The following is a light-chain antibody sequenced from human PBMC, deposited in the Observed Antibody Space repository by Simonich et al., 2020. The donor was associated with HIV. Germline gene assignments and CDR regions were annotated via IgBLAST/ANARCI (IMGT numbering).Light chain of an antibody. CDR2: WAS. J-gene: IGKJ1*01. CDR1: QSVLYSSNNKNY. CDR3: QQYYSTPPT. V-gene: IGKV4-1*01. Sequence: DIVMTQSPDSLAVSLGERATINCKSSQSVLYSSNNKNYLAWYQQKPGQPPKLLIYWASTRESGVPDRFSGSESGTDFTLTISCLQAEDVAVYYCQQYYSTPPTFGQGTKVEIK.